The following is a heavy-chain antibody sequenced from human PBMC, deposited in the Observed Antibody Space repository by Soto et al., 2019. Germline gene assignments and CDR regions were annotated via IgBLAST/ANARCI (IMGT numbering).Heavy chain of an antibody. Sequence: ASVKVSCKASGGTFSSYAISWVRQAPGQGLEWMGGIIPIFGTANYAQKFQGRVAITADKSTSTAYMELSSLRSEDTAVYYCARVGPDSGRSDYYYGMDVWGQGTTVTVSS. V-gene: IGHV1-69*06. D-gene: IGHD1-26*01. CDR3: ARVGPDSGRSDYYYGMDV. CDR2: IIPIFGTA. J-gene: IGHJ6*02. CDR1: GGTFSSYA.